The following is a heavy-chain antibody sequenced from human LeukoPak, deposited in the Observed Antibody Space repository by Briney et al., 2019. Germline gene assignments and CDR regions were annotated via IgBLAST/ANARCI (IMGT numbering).Heavy chain of an antibody. Sequence: GGSLRLSCAASGFTVSSNYMSWVRQAPGKGLEWVAFIRYDGSNKYYADSVKGRFTISRDNSKNTLYLQMNSLRAEDTAVYYCAKNHGSGLRHWGQGTLVTVSS. D-gene: IGHD6-19*01. J-gene: IGHJ4*02. CDR1: GFTVSSNY. CDR2: IRYDGSNK. CDR3: AKNHGSGLRH. V-gene: IGHV3-30*02.